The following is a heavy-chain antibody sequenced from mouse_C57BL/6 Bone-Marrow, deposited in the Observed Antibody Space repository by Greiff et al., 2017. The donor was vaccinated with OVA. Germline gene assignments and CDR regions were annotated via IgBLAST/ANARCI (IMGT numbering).Heavy chain of an antibody. V-gene: IGHV2-6*01. D-gene: IGHD1-1*01. J-gene: IGHJ3*01. CDR3: ATGSSWFAY. Sequence: VKLVESGPGLVAPSQSLSITCTVSGFSLTSYGVDWVRQSPGKGLEWLGVIWGVGSTNYNSALKSRLSISKDNSKSQVFLKMNSLQTEDTAMYYCATGSSWFAYWGQGTLVTVSA. CDR2: IWGVGST. CDR1: GFSLTSYG.